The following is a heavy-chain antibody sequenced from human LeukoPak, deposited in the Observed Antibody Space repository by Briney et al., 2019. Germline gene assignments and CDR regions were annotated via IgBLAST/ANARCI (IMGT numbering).Heavy chain of an antibody. CDR2: ISTSGTYI. CDR3: ASDLADYSDY. V-gene: IGHV3-21*01. Sequence: GGSLRLSCAASGFTFSSYAMSWVRQAPGKGLEWVSSISTSGTYIYYADSLKGRFTISRDNARNSLYLQMHSLRAEDTAVYYCASDLADYSDYWGQGTLVTVSS. D-gene: IGHD2-21*01. CDR1: GFTFSSYA. J-gene: IGHJ4*02.